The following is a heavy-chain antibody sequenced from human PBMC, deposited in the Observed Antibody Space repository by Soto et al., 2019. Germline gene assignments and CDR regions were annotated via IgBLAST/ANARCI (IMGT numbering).Heavy chain of an antibody. Sequence: EVQVLESGGGLVQPGGSLRLSCAASGFTFSSNGMNWVRQAPGKGLEWVSGIRSDGDTKYNEDSVKGRFTVSRDTSKHTVYLQMNSLSVEDTAIYYCAKGKGVGATPDGANCWGQGTLVTVSS. V-gene: IGHV3-23*01. CDR1: GFTFSSNG. J-gene: IGHJ4*02. CDR3: AKGKGVGATPDGANC. CDR2: IRSDGDTK. D-gene: IGHD1-26*01.